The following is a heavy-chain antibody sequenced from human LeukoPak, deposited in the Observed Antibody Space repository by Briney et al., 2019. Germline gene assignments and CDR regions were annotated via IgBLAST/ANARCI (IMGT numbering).Heavy chain of an antibody. J-gene: IGHJ5*02. Sequence: GGSLRLSCAASGFTFSSYAMSWVRQAPGKGLEWVSAISSSGGSTYYADSVKGRFTISRDNSKNTLYLQMNSLRAEDTAVYYCAKDTHLSYTYYYGSGSSWFDPWGEGSLVTVSS. D-gene: IGHD3-10*01. CDR2: ISSSGGST. CDR1: GFTFSSYA. CDR3: AKDTHLSYTYYYGSGSSWFDP. V-gene: IGHV3-23*01.